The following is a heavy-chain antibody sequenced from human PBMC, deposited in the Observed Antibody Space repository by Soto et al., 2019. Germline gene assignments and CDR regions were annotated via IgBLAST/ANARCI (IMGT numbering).Heavy chain of an antibody. J-gene: IGHJ5*01. D-gene: IGHD2-15*01. CDR2: IIPVFGTA. Sequence: QVQLVQSGAEVKKPGSSVNVSCKASGVVFRNYAINWVRQAPGQGLEWMGGIIPVFGTADYPQKLQGRVTITPDESMTAAYMEMTSLKTEDTAVYFCARHRWRRYSFDSWGQGTVVTVAS. CDR1: GVVFRNYA. V-gene: IGHV1-69*01. CDR3: ARHRWRRYSFDS.